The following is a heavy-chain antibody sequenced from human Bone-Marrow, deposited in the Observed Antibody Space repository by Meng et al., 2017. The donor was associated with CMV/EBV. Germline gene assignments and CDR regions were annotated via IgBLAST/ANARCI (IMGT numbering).Heavy chain of an antibody. CDR2: ISSSSSYI. Sequence: GGSLRLSCAASGFTFSSYSMNWVRQAPGKGLEWVSSISSSSSYIYYADSVKGRFTISRDNAKNSLYLQMNSLRAEDTAVYYCARQKVPGYCSSTSCHGYYYYGRDVWGQGTTVTVSS. CDR3: ARQKVPGYCSSTSCHGYYYYGRDV. J-gene: IGHJ6*02. V-gene: IGHV3-21*01. CDR1: GFTFSSYS. D-gene: IGHD2-2*01.